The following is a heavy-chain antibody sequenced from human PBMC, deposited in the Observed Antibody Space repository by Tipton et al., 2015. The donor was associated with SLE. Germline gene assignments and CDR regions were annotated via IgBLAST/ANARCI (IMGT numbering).Heavy chain of an antibody. CDR2: ISGYNGDT. CDR1: GYTFTSYG. D-gene: IGHD6-13*01. CDR3: ARERQLGL. J-gene: IGHJ5*02. V-gene: IGHV1-18*01. Sequence: QSGAEVKKPGASVKVSCKASGYTFTSYGFSWVRQAPGQGLEWMGWISGYNGDTHYAQKLQGRVTMTTDTSTTPAYTELRSLRSDDTAVYYCARERQLGLWGQGTLVTASS.